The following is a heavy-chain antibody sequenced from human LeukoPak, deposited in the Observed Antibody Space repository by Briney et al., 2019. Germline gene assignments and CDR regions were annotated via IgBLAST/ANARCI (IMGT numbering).Heavy chain of an antibody. CDR1: ALTFSSHA. V-gene: IGHV3-64*02. Sequence: GGSLRLSCAASALTFSSHAMHWVRQPPGTGLQYVSAILSNGGHTYYADSVRGRFTISRDNSKDTVYLQMGSLRPEDTAVYYCARGGYYAASDIWGQGALVTVSS. D-gene: IGHD3-3*01. CDR2: ILSNGGHT. CDR3: ARGGYYAASDI. J-gene: IGHJ4*02.